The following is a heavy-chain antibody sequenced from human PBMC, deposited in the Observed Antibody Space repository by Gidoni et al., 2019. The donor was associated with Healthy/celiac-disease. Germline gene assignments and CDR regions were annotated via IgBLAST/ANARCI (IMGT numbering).Heavy chain of an antibody. CDR2: ISSSSSYT. CDR1: GFTFSDYY. CDR3: ARVAAAGPDDAFDI. V-gene: IGHV3-11*05. D-gene: IGHD6-13*01. Sequence: QVQLVESGGGLVKPGGSLRPSCAASGFTFSDYYISWIRQAPGKGLELVSYISSSSSYTNYADSVKGRFTISRDNAKNSLYLQMNSLRAEDTAVYYCARVAAAGPDDAFDIWGQGTMVTVSS. J-gene: IGHJ3*02.